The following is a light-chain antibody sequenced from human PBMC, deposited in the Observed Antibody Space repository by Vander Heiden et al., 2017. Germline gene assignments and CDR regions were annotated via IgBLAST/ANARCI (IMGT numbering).Light chain of an antibody. V-gene: IGLV1-47*02. CDR1: SSNIGSNY. CDR2: SNN. Sequence: HSVLTQPPSASGPPGQRVTISCSGSSSNIGSNYVYWYQQLPGTAPKLLIFSNNQRPSGVPDRFSCSKSGTSASLATSGLRSEDEADYYCAAWDDSLSGPVFGGGTKLTVL. CDR3: AAWDDSLSGPV. J-gene: IGLJ3*02.